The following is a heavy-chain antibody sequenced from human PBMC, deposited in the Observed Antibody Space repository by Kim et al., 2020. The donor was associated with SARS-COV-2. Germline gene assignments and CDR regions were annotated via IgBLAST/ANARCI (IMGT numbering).Heavy chain of an antibody. CDR1: GGSISNYY. CDR3: ARGRGWWESDTFDI. CDR2: ISNSGST. D-gene: IGHD1-26*01. V-gene: IGHV4-59*01. Sequence: SETLSLTCAVSGGSISNYYLSWIRQSPGKGLEYIGYISNSGSTNYNPSLKSRVIILVDTSKNQFSLKLRSVTTADTAMYYCARGRGWWESDTFDIWGQGTMVTVSS. J-gene: IGHJ3*02.